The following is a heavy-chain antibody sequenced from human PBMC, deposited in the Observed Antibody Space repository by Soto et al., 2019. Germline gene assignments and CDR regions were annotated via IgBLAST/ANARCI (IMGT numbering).Heavy chain of an antibody. CDR1: GGSISSYY. V-gene: IGHV4-59*01. Sequence: QVQLQESGPGLVKPSETLSLTCTVSGGSISSYYWSWIRQPPGKGLEWIGYIYYSGSTNYNPSLKSRVTISVDTSKNQFSLKLSSVTAADTAVYYCVRRRRYFDWFYLDYWGQGTLVTVSS. CDR3: VRRRRYFDWFYLDY. D-gene: IGHD3-9*01. CDR2: IYYSGST. J-gene: IGHJ4*02.